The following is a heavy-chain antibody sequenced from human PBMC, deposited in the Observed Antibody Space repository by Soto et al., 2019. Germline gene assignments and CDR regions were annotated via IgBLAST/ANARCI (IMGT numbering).Heavy chain of an antibody. V-gene: IGHV3-15*01. CDR3: TTDARLEQQLVKY. CDR1: GFTFCNAW. D-gene: IGHD6-13*01. CDR2: IKSKTDGGTT. Sequence: RRLSCAASGFTFCNAWMSWVRQAPGKGLEWVGRIKSKTDGGTTDYAAPVKGRFTISRDDSKNTLYLQMNSLKTEDTAVYYCTTDARLEQQLVKYWGQGTLVTVSS. J-gene: IGHJ4*02.